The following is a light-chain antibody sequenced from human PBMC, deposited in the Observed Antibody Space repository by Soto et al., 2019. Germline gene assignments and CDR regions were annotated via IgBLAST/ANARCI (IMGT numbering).Light chain of an antibody. J-gene: IGKJ2*01. CDR2: ASY. Sequence: DIQITQSPSSLSASVGDRVTITCRASQSISSHLNWYQHKPGRPPRLLIFASYILEGGVPSRFSGSGSDTYFTLTIDSLQPEDVATYYCQHSYITPRYTFGQGIKVDIK. CDR3: QHSYITPRYT. CDR1: QSISSH. V-gene: IGKV1-39*01.